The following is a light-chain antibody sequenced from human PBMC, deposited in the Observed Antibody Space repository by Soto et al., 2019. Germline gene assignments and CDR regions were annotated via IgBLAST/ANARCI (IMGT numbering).Light chain of an antibody. J-gene: IGKJ1*01. CDR1: QSVSSNY. Sequence: EIVLTQSPGTLSLSPGERATLSCRASQSVSSNYLAWYQQKRGQAPRLLLYGASSSATGIPTRFSGSWSGTDFTLTISRLEPEDLAVYYCHQYDHSPRTFGQGPNVEI. V-gene: IGKV3-20*01. CDR2: GAS. CDR3: HQYDHSPRT.